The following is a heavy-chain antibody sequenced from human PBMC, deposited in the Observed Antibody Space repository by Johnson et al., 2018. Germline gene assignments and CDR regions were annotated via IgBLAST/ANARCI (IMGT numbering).Heavy chain of an antibody. CDR3: AKKKGRLIDS. V-gene: IGHV3-43*01. CDR2: VTWDGGAT. J-gene: IGHJ4*02. CDR1: GFTFDEYT. Sequence: EVQLVESGGAVVQPGGSLRLSCAASGFTFDEYTMHWFRQVPGQGLEWVSLVTWDGGATFYADSVKGRFTISRDNRKNSSYLQMNSLRTEDTAFYYCAKKKGRLIDSWGQGTQVTVSS. D-gene: IGHD3-10*01.